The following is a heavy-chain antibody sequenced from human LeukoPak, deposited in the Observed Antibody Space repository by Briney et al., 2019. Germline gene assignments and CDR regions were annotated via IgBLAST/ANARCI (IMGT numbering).Heavy chain of an antibody. D-gene: IGHD3-22*01. CDR1: GFTFSDYY. Sequence: GGSLRLSCAASGFTFSDYYMSWIRQAPGKGLEWVSYISSSGSTIYYADSVKGRFTNSRDNAKNSLYLQMNSLRAEDTAVYYCARETDSSGYYSAGHDYWGQGTLVTVSS. J-gene: IGHJ4*02. V-gene: IGHV3-11*01. CDR2: ISSSGSTI. CDR3: ARETDSSGYYSAGHDY.